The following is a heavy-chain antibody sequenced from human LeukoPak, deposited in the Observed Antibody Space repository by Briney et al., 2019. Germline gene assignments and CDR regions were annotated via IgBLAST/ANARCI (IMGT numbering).Heavy chain of an antibody. CDR1: GYTFTSYG. CDR2: ISAYNGNT. D-gene: IGHD6-13*01. V-gene: IGHV1-18*01. CDR3: ARETYSSSWYVPDY. Sequence: ASVKVSCKASGYTFTSYGISWVRQAPGQGLEWMGWISAYNGNTNYAQKLQGRVTMTTDTSTSTAYMELRSLRSDDTAVYYCARETYSSSWYVPDYWGQGTLVTVSS. J-gene: IGHJ4*02.